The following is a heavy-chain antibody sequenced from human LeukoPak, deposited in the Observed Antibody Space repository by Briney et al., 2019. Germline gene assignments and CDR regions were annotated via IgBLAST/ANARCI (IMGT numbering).Heavy chain of an antibody. V-gene: IGHV3-23*01. D-gene: IGHD2-21*02. CDR2: ISGSGGTT. J-gene: IGHJ4*02. Sequence: GGSLRLSCAASGFTFSNYGMSWVRQAPGKGLEWVSVISGSGGTTYYADSVKGRFTISRDNSKNTLYLQMNSLRAEDTSLYCCAKGRLDYGDYYVDDWGQGTLVTVSS. CDR1: GFTFSNYG. CDR3: AKGRLDYGDYYVDD.